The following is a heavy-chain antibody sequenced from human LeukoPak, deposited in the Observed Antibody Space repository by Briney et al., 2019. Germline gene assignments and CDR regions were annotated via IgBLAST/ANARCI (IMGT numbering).Heavy chain of an antibody. CDR3: ANFDSSVTGGAFDI. Sequence: PGGSLRLSCAASGFTFSSYAMSWVRQAPGKGLEWVSAISGSGGSTYYTDSVKGRFTISRDNSKNTLYLQMNSLRAEDTAVYYCANFDSSVTGGAFDIWGQGTMVTVSS. V-gene: IGHV3-23*01. D-gene: IGHD3-22*01. CDR2: ISGSGGST. J-gene: IGHJ3*02. CDR1: GFTFSSYA.